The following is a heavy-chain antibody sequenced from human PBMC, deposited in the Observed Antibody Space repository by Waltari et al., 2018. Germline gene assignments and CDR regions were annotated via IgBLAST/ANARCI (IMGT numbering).Heavy chain of an antibody. CDR2: IKEDGGRK. CDR3: VRNRGWQQFDF. J-gene: IGHJ4*02. Sequence: EVQLVGSGGGLVQPGGSIRLSCAASGFTFSLYWMGWVRQAPGKGLEWVAGIKEDGGRKDYVDSVKGRFTISRDNAKSTLYLQMNSLRAEDTAVFYCVRNRGWQQFDFWGQGTLVTVSS. CDR1: GFTFSLYW. D-gene: IGHD2-15*01. V-gene: IGHV3-7*01.